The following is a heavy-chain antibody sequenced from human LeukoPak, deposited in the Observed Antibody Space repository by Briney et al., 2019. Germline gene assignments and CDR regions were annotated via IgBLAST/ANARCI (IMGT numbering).Heavy chain of an antibody. CDR3: AREKVVIAATHYYGMDV. D-gene: IGHD2-15*01. CDR1: GDRVSTNNAA. Sequence: SQTLSLTCAISGDRVSTNNAAWSWIRQSPSRGLEWPGRTYYRSKWYNYYAGSVKSRIIFNPDTSKNQFSLQLNSVTPEDTAAYYCAREKVVIAATHYYGMDVWGQGTTVTVSS. CDR2: TYYRSKWYN. J-gene: IGHJ6*02. V-gene: IGHV6-1*01.